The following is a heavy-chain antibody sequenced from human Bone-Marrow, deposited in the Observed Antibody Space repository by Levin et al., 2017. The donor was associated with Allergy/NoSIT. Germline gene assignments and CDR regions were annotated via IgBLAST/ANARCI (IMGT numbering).Heavy chain of an antibody. CDR2: ISGGGGDT. Sequence: PGGSLRLSCAASGFTFKNYVMTWVCQAPGKGLEWVSAISGGGGDTYYADSVKGRFIISRDNSRNTLYLQVNSLRADDTAVYYCAKGKDYYGSGSYLFFDNWGQGTLVSVSS. J-gene: IGHJ4*02. CDR3: AKGKDYYGSGSYLFFDN. V-gene: IGHV3-23*01. D-gene: IGHD3-10*01. CDR1: GFTFKNYV.